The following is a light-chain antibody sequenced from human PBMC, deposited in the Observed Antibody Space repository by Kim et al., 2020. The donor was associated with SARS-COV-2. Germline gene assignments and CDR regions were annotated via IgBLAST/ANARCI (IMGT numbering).Light chain of an antibody. CDR3: QQRSNWPPGT. Sequence: PGERATLSCRASQSVSSYLAWYQQKPGQAPRLLIYDASNRATGIPARFSGSGSGTDFTLTISSLEPEDFAVYYCQQRSNWPPGTFGGGTKVEIK. CDR2: DAS. J-gene: IGKJ4*01. V-gene: IGKV3-11*01. CDR1: QSVSSY.